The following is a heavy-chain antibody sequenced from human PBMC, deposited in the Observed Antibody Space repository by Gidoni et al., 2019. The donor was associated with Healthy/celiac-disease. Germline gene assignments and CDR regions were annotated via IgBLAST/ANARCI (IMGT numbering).Heavy chain of an antibody. D-gene: IGHD3-16*01. CDR1: GFTVSSNY. CDR3: ERDLGEHYYYGMDV. J-gene: IGHJ6*02. Sequence: EVQLLESGGGLVQPGGSLRLSCSASGFTVSSNYMSWVRQAPGKGLEWVLVIDSGGSTYYADYVKGRFTISRDNSKNTLYLQMNSLRAEDTAVYYCERDLGEHYYYGMDVWGQGTTVTVSS. CDR2: IDSGGST. V-gene: IGHV3-66*02.